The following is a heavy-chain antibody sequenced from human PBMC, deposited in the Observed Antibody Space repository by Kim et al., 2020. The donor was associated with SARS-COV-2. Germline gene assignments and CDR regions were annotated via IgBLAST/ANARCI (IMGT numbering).Heavy chain of an antibody. CDR3: ARRGYGMDV. CDR2: GDT. Sequence: GDTYCPGSMKGRFTISRENAKNSLYLQMNSLRAGDTVVYYCARRGYGMDVWSQGTTVTVSS. V-gene: IGHV3-13*01. J-gene: IGHJ6*02.